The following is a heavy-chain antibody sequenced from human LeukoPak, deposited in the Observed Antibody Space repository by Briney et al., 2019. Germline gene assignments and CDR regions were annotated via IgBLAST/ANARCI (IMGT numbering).Heavy chain of an antibody. V-gene: IGHV4-59*01. D-gene: IGHD5-18*01. CDR1: GGSISSYY. CDR2: IYYSGST. CDR3: ARARRDTAMPPDY. J-gene: IGHJ4*02. Sequence: PSETLSLTCTVSGGSISSYYWSWIRQPPGEGLEWIGYIYYSGSTNYNPSLKSRVTISVDTSKNQFSLKLSSVTAADTAVYYCARARRDTAMPPDYWGQGTLVTVSS.